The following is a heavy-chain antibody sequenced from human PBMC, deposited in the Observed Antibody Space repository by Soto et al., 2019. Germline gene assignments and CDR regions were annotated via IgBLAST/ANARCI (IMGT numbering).Heavy chain of an antibody. V-gene: IGHV3-21*01. J-gene: IGHJ4*02. D-gene: IGHD2-15*01. Sequence: EVQLVESGGGLVKPGGSLRLSCAASGFTFSSYSMNWVRQAPGKGLKWVSSISSSSSYIYYADSVKGRFTISRDNAKNSLYLQMNSLRAEDTAVYYCARAHRYCSGGSCSYYFDYWGQGTLVTVSS. CDR1: GFTFSSYS. CDR2: ISSSSSYI. CDR3: ARAHRYCSGGSCSYYFDY.